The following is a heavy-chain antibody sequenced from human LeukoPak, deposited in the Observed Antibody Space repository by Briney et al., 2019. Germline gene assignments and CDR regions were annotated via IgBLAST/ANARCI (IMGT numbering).Heavy chain of an antibody. Sequence: GASVKVSCKASGYTFTSYGISWVRQAPGKGLEWMGWISAYNGNTNYAQKLQGRVTMTTDTSTSTAYMELRSLRSDDTAVYYCARIMITFGGVIVDFDYWGQGTLVTVSS. CDR2: ISAYNGNT. CDR1: GYTFTSYG. V-gene: IGHV1-18*01. J-gene: IGHJ4*02. D-gene: IGHD3-16*02. CDR3: ARIMITFGGVIVDFDY.